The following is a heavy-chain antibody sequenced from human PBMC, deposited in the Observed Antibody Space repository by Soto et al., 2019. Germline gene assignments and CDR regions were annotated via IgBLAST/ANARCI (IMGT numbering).Heavy chain of an antibody. V-gene: IGHV1-69*01. CDR3: AREGPTVVTPAGAFVI. CDR2: IIPIFGTG. Sequence: QVQLVQSGAEVKKPGSSVNVSCKASGGTFSRSPISWVRQAPGQGLEWRGGIIPIFGTGNFAQKFQGRVTITAVVSTSTAYLELSSLRSEDTAVYYCAREGPTVVTPAGAFVIWCQGPMVTVSS. D-gene: IGHD4-17*01. CDR1: GGTFSRSP. J-gene: IGHJ3*02.